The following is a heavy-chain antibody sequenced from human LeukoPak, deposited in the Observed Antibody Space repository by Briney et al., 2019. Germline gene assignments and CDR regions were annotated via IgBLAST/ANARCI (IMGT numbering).Heavy chain of an antibody. CDR2: IFPSGGEI. CDR3: ARDGYNLFDY. J-gene: IGHJ4*02. V-gene: IGHV3-21*01. D-gene: IGHD5-24*01. CDR1: GFTFSTFA. Sequence: GGSLRLSCAASGFTFSTFAMIWVRQPPGKGLEWVSSIFPSGGEIHYADSAKGRFTTSRDNAKNSLYLQMNSLRAEDTAVYYCARDGYNLFDYWGQGTLVTVSS.